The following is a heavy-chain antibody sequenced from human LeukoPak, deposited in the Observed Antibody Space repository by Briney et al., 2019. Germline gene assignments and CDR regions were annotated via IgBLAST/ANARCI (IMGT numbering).Heavy chain of an antibody. CDR3: AKDYYFNCVGYGFFHF. D-gene: IGHD2-21*01. J-gene: IGHJ4*02. CDR1: GFTFSSYG. Sequence: GGSLRLSCAASGFTFSSYGIHWVRQAPGKGLEWVAFTRHDGSSKYYADSVKGRFTISRDNSKNTLYLQMNSLRAEDTAVYYCAKDYYFNCVGYGFFHFWGQGTRVTVSS. CDR2: TRHDGSSK. V-gene: IGHV3-30*02.